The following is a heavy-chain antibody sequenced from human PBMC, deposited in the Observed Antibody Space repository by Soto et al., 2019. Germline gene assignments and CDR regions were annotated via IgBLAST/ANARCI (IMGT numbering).Heavy chain of an antibody. CDR2: ISGSGGST. D-gene: IGHD3-22*01. CDR3: AKGSPVGSYYGSSGFDY. CDR1: GFTFSNYA. V-gene: IGHV3-23*01. J-gene: IGHJ4*02. Sequence: EVQLLESGGGLVQPGGSLRLSCAASGFTFSNYAINWVRQAPGKGLEWVSVISGSGGSTYYADSVKGRFTISRDNSKNTLDLKMNSLRAEDTAVYYCAKGSPVGSYYGSSGFDYWGQGTLVTVSS.